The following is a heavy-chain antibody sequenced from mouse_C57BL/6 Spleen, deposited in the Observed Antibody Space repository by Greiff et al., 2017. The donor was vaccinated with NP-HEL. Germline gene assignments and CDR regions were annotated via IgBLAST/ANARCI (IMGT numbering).Heavy chain of an antibody. J-gene: IGHJ4*01. V-gene: IGHV1-54*01. Sequence: VNLVQSGAELVRPGTSVKVSCKASGYAFTNYLIEWVKQRPGQGLEWIGVINPGSGGTKYTEKFKGKATLTADKSSSTAYMQLSSLTSEDSAVYFWARSEYSNYLYYYAMDYWGQGTSVTVSS. CDR1: GYAFTNYL. CDR2: INPGSGGT. CDR3: ARSEYSNYLYYYAMDY. D-gene: IGHD2-5*01.